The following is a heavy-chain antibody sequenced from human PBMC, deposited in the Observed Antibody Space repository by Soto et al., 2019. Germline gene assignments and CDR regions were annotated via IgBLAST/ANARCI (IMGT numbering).Heavy chain of an antibody. V-gene: IGHV3-66*01. CDR3: ARGPKNKVGVVIIVYYYYGMDV. CDR1: GFTVSSNY. J-gene: IGHJ6*02. Sequence: PGGSLSLSCAASGFTVSSNYMSWVRQAPGKGLEGVSVIYSGGSTYYADSVKGRFTISRDNSKNTLYLQMNSLRAEDTAVYYCARGPKNKVGVVIIVYYYYGMDVWGQGTTVTVSS. D-gene: IGHD3-3*01. CDR2: IYSGGST.